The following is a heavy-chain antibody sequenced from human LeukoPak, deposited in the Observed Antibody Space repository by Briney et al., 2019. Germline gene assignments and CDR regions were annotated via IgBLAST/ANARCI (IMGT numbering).Heavy chain of an antibody. J-gene: IGHJ5*02. CDR3: ARGTGSWLRLTRWFDP. CDR1: GYTFTNYD. CDR2: MNPNSGNT. Sequence: ASVKVSCKASGYTFTNYDINWVRQATGQGLEWMGWMNPNSGNTDYAQKLQGRVTMTRNTSISTAYMELSSLVSEDTAVYYCARGTGSWLRLTRWFDPWGQGTLVTVSS. V-gene: IGHV1-8*01. D-gene: IGHD5-12*01.